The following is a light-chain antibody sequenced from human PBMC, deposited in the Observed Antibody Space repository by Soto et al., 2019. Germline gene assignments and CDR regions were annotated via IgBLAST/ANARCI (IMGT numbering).Light chain of an antibody. CDR2: KAS. CDR3: QQYNLYSWT. J-gene: IGKJ1*01. CDR1: QSISVW. V-gene: IGKV1-5*03. Sequence: DIQMTQSPSTLSASVGDRVTITRRASQSISVWLAWYQQKPGKAPNLLIYKASTLQSGVPSRFSGSGSGTEFTLTISSLQPDDFATYYCQQYNLYSWTFGQGTKVEI.